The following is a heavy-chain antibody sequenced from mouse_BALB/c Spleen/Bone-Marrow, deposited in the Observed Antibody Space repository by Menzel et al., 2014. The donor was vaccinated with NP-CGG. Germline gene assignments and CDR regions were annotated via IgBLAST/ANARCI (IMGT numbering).Heavy chain of an antibody. D-gene: IGHD1-2*01. Sequence: VQLTGSGGGLVKPGGPLKLSCAASGFTFSDYYMYWVRQTPEKRLEWVATISDGGSYPYYPDSVEGRFTISRDNAKNNLYLQMSSLKSEDTAMYYCARVLRPHFYAMDYWLNVPQSPS. CDR1: GFTFSDYY. CDR3: ARVLRPHFYAMDY. J-gene: IGHJ4*01. CDR2: ISDGGSYP. V-gene: IGHV5-4*02.